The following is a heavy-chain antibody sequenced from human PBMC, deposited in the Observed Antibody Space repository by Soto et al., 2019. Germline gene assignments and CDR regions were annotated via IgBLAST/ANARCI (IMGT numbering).Heavy chain of an antibody. Sequence: ASVKVCCKASGYTFTSYVISWVRQAPGQGLEWMGWISVYSGNTDYAQTLQGRVSMTTDTSTSTAYMELRSLRSDDTAVYYCASPEDHCTSTNCYHYYYYGMDVWGQGTTVTVSS. D-gene: IGHD2-2*01. CDR2: ISVYSGNT. V-gene: IGHV1-18*01. CDR3: ASPEDHCTSTNCYHYYYYGMDV. J-gene: IGHJ6*02. CDR1: GYTFTSYV.